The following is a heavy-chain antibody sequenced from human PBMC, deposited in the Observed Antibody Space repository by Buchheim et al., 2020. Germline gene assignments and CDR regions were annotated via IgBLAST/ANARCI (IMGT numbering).Heavy chain of an antibody. CDR3: ARGYYDSSGYYGTLDY. CDR2: ISYDGSNK. J-gene: IGHJ4*02. Sequence: QVQLVESGGGVVQPGRSLRLSCAASGFTFSSYGMHWVRQAPGKGLEWVAVISYDGSNKYYADSVKGRFTISRDNSKNPLYLQMNSLRAEDTAVYYCARGYYDSSGYYGTLDYWGQGTL. V-gene: IGHV3-30*03. CDR1: GFTFSSYG. D-gene: IGHD3-22*01.